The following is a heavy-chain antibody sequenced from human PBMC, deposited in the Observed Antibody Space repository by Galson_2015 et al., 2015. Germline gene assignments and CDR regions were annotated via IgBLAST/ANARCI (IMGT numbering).Heavy chain of an antibody. CDR2: IYYSGST. V-gene: IGHV4-61*01. Sequence: ETLSLTCTVSGGSVSSGSYYWSWIRPPPGKGLEWIGYIYYSGSTNYNPSLKSRVTISVDTSKNQFSLKLSSVTAADTAVYYCARVGYCSGGSCYALDAFDIWGQGTMVTVSS. CDR1: GGSVSSGSYY. CDR3: ARVGYCSGGSCYALDAFDI. D-gene: IGHD2-15*01. J-gene: IGHJ3*02.